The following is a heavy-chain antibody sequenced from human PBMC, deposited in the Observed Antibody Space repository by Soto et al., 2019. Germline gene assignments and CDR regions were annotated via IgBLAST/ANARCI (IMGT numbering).Heavy chain of an antibody. CDR1: GFTFSSYS. CDR2: ISSSSSTI. D-gene: IGHD3-16*01. CDR3: ARGYDYVWGTSFPLD. J-gene: IGHJ4*02. Sequence: EVQLVESGGGLVQPGGSLRLSCVASGFTFSSYSMNWVRQAPGKGLEWVSYISSSSSTIYYADSVRGRFTISRDNAKKSLDLQMNSLRAEDTAVYYCARGYDYVWGTSFPLDWGQGTLVTVSS. V-gene: IGHV3-48*01.